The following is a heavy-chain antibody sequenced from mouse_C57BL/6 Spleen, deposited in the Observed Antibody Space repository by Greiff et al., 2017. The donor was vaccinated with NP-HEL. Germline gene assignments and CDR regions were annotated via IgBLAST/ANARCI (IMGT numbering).Heavy chain of an antibody. Sequence: VQLKQSGPELVKPGASVKISCKASGYSFTGYYMNWVKQSPEKSLEWIGEINPSTGGTTYNQKFKAKATLTVDKSSSTAYMQLKSLTSEDSAVYYCARGGYSNYEDYAMDYWGQGTSVTVSS. V-gene: IGHV1-42*01. J-gene: IGHJ4*01. D-gene: IGHD2-5*01. CDR2: INPSTGGT. CDR3: ARGGYSNYEDYAMDY. CDR1: GYSFTGYY.